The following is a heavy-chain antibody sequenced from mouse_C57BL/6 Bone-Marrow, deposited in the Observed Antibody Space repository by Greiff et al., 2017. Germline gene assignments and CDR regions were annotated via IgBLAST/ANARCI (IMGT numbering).Heavy chain of an antibody. V-gene: IGHV1-50*01. CDR3: AMRGYDYGFDY. CDR2: IDPSDSYT. Sequence: VQLQQPGAELVKPGASVKLSCKASGYTFTSYWMQWVKQRPGQGLEWIGEIDPSDSYTNYNQKFKGKATLTVDTSSSTAYMQLSSLTSEDSAVYYCAMRGYDYGFDYWGQGTTLTVSS. J-gene: IGHJ2*01. CDR1: GYTFTSYW. D-gene: IGHD2-4*01.